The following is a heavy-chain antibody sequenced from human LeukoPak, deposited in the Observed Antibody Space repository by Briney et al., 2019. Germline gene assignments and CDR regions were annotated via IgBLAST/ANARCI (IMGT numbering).Heavy chain of an antibody. Sequence: GESLKISCKGSEYSFTNYWIGWVRQMPGKGLEWMGIIYPGDSDTRYSPSFQGQVTISADKSISTAYLQWSSLKASDTAMYYCARRDQNCSGGSCYPYYFDYWGQGTLVTVSS. CDR2: IYPGDSDT. D-gene: IGHD2-15*01. V-gene: IGHV5-51*01. J-gene: IGHJ4*02. CDR1: EYSFTNYW. CDR3: ARRDQNCSGGSCYPYYFDY.